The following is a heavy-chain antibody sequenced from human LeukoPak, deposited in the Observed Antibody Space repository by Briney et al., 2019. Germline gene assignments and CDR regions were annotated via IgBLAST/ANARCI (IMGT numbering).Heavy chain of an antibody. CDR3: AKDPVVYYGSGSYQPVPVAHYYYYGMDV. V-gene: IGHV3-9*01. Sequence: GGSLRLSCAASGFTFDDYAMHWVRQAPGKGLEWVSGISWNSGSIGYADSVKGRFTISRDNAKNSLYLQMNSLRAEDTAVYYCAKDPVVYYGSGSYQPVPVAHYYYYGMDVWGQGTTVTVSS. CDR1: GFTFDDYA. CDR2: ISWNSGSI. D-gene: IGHD3-10*01. J-gene: IGHJ6*02.